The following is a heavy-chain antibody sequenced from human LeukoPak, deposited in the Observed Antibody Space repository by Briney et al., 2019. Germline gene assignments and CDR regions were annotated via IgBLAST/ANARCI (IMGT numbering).Heavy chain of an antibody. CDR1: GGTFSSYA. J-gene: IGHJ4*02. D-gene: IGHD3-22*01. V-gene: IGHV1-24*01. CDR2: FDPEDGET. CDR3: ATFPHDSSGYGPVTYLY. Sequence: PVASVKVSCKASGGTFSSYAISWVRQAPGKGLEWMGGFDPEDGETIYAQKFQGRVTMTEDTSTDTAYMELSSLRSEDTAVYYCATFPHDSSGYGPVTYLYWGQGTLVTVSS.